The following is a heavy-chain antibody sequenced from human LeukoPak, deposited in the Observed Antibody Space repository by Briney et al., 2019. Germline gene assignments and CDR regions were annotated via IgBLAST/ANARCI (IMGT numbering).Heavy chain of an antibody. CDR2: INPDGSVK. CDR3: ARDGGDFDY. CDR1: GFTFGSSW. D-gene: IGHD3-10*01. Sequence: GGSLRLSCVASGFTFGSSWMTWVRQAPGKGLEWLANINPDGSVKNYVDSIKGRFSISRDNAENSLYLQMNSLRAEDTAVYYCARDGGDFDYWGQGTLVTVSS. J-gene: IGHJ4*02. V-gene: IGHV3-7*01.